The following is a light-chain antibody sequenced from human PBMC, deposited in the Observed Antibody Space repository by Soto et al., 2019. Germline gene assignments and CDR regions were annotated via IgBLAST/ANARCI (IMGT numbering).Light chain of an antibody. CDR3: QQYGSSPWT. CDR1: QSVSSSY. CDR2: GAS. V-gene: IGKV3-20*01. Sequence: EIVLPQSPGTLSLSPGDRATLSCRASQSVSSSYLAWYQQKPGQAPRLLIYGASSRATGIPDRFSGSGSGTDFTLTISRLGPEDFAVYYCQQYGSSPWTFGQGTKVDIK. J-gene: IGKJ1*01.